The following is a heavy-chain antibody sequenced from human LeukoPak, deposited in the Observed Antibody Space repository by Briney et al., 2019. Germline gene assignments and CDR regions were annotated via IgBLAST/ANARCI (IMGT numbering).Heavy chain of an antibody. D-gene: IGHD3-10*01. J-gene: IGHJ4*02. CDR3: ARTMVRGVIIIFIGPADY. CDR1: GYTFTSYG. CDR2: ISAYNGNT. Sequence: ASVKVSCKASGYTFTSYGISWVRQAPGQGLEWMGWISAYNGNTNYAQKLQGRVTMTTDTSTSTAYMELRSLRSDDTAVYYCARTMVRGVIIIFIGPADYWGQGTLVTVSS. V-gene: IGHV1-18*01.